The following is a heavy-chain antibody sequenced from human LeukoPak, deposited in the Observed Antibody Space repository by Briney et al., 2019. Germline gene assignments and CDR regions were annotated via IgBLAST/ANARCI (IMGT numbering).Heavy chain of an antibody. V-gene: IGHV3-21*01. D-gene: IGHD3-22*01. Sequence: GGSLRLSCVASGFTFSSYSMSWVRQAPGKGLEWVSSISSSSSAMYYADSVKGRFTISRDNAKNSLFLQMNSLRAEDTAVYYCARYSFYYDSSGPQGWGQGTLVTVSS. J-gene: IGHJ4*02. CDR2: ISSSSSAM. CDR3: ARYSFYYDSSGPQG. CDR1: GFTFSSYS.